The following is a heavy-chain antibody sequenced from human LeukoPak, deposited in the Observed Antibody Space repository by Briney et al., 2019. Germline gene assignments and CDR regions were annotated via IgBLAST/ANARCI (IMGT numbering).Heavy chain of an antibody. J-gene: IGHJ4*02. CDR2: ISYDGSNK. CDR1: GFTFSSYG. D-gene: IGHD2-2*01. V-gene: IGHV3-30*18. Sequence: GRSLRLSCAASGFTFSSYGMHWVRQAPGKGLEWVAVISYDGSNKYYADSVKGRFTISRDNSKNTLYLQMNSLRAEETAVYYCAKDGSDCSSTSCYWLGDFDYWGQGTLVTVSS. CDR3: AKDGSDCSSTSCYWLGDFDY.